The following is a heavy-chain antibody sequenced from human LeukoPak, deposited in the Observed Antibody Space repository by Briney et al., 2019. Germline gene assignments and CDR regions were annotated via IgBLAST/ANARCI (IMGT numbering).Heavy chain of an antibody. CDR3: ARQGMGQLGTRYFDY. Sequence: GGSLRLSCAASGFTFSSYSMNWVRQAPGKGLEWVSSISSSSSYIYYADSVKGRFTISRDNAKNSLYLQMNSLRAEDTAVYYCARQGMGQLGTRYFDYWGQGTLVTVSS. D-gene: IGHD6-13*01. CDR1: GFTFSSYS. CDR2: ISSSSSYI. V-gene: IGHV3-21*01. J-gene: IGHJ4*02.